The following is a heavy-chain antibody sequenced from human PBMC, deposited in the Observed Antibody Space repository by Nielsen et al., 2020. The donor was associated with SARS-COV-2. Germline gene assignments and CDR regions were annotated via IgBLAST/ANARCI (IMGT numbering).Heavy chain of an antibody. CDR3: ARDGASGRFYDWLSHFDL. CDR1: GGSISGSTFY. CDR2: IYYTGST. V-gene: IGHV4-39*07. J-gene: IGHJ2*01. Sequence: SETLSLTCTVSGGSISGSTFYWGWVRQPPGKGLEWIAAIYYTGSTYYTPSLKSRVTISVDTSKNQYSLKLRSVTAADTAVYYCARDGASGRFYDWLSHFDLWGRGTLVTVSS. D-gene: IGHD3-3*01.